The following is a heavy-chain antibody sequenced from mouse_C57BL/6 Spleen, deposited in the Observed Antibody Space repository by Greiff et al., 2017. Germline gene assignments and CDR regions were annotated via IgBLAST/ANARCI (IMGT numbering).Heavy chain of an antibody. V-gene: IGHV1-81*01. Sequence: QVQLKESGAELARPGASVKLSCKASGYTFTSYGISWVKQRTGQGLEWIGEIYPRSGNTYYNEKFKGKATLTADKSSSTAYMELRSLTSEDSAVYFCARGDYSNYEFAYWGQGTLVTVSA. CDR3: ARGDYSNYEFAY. J-gene: IGHJ3*01. CDR1: GYTFTSYG. CDR2: IYPRSGNT. D-gene: IGHD2-5*01.